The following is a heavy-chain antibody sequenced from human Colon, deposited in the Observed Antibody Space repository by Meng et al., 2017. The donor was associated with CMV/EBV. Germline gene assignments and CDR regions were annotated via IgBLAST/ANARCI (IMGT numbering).Heavy chain of an antibody. CDR2: VYISGDT. V-gene: IGHV4-4*07. D-gene: IGHD3-10*01. CDR1: GASITSYY. Sequence: QGKLRESGPGLGKPSETLSLTCTVSGASITSYYWSWIRQPAGKGLEWIGRVYISGDTNYNPSLKSRVTMSIDTSKNQLSLNIRSVTAADTAVYYCARDSNLSGLAYWGQGTLVTVSS. J-gene: IGHJ4*02. CDR3: ARDSNLSGLAY.